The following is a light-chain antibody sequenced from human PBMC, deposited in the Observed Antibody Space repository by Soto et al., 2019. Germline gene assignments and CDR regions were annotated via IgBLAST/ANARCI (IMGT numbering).Light chain of an antibody. CDR3: SSYTSSSTFYV. CDR1: SSDVGGYNY. Sequence: QSVLTQPASVSGSPGQSITISCTGTSSDVGGYNYVSWYQQHPGKAPKLMIYEVSNRPSGVSNRFSGSKSGNTASLTISGLHAEYEADYYCSSYTSSSTFYVFGTGTKVTVL. J-gene: IGLJ1*01. CDR2: EVS. V-gene: IGLV2-14*01.